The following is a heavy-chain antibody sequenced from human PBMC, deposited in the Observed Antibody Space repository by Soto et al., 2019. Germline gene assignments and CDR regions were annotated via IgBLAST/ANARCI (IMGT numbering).Heavy chain of an antibody. CDR3: ARDWDYYDSSGYSDAFDI. Sequence: GGSLRLSCAASGFTFSSYSMNWVRQAPGKGLEWVSYISSSSSTIYYADSVKGRFTISRDNAKNSLYLQMNSLRDEDTAVYYCARDWDYYDSSGYSDAFDIWGQGTMVTVSS. D-gene: IGHD3-22*01. CDR2: ISSSSSTI. CDR1: GFTFSSYS. J-gene: IGHJ3*02. V-gene: IGHV3-48*02.